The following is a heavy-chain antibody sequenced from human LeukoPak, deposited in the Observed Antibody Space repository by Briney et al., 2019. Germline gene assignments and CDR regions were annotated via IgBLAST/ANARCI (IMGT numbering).Heavy chain of an antibody. CDR3: ARIYCSSTSCYYFDY. V-gene: IGHV4-61*02. CDR1: GGSISNGSYY. D-gene: IGHD2-2*01. Sequence: SETLSLTCTVSGGSISNGSYYWSWIRQPAGRGLEWIGRIYTSGSTNYNPSLKSRVTISVDTSKNQFSLKLSSVTAADTAVYYCARIYCSSTSCYYFDYWGQGTLVTVSS. CDR2: IYTSGST. J-gene: IGHJ4*02.